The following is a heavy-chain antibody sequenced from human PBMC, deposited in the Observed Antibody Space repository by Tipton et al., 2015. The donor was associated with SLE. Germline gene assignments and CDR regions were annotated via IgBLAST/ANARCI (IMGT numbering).Heavy chain of an antibody. J-gene: IGHJ3*01. CDR3: ARDLIKARPYCFDV. Sequence: TLSLTCSLSGGSISSYYWSWIRQSPGMGLEWIGYVHYSGSTNYNPSLKGRVTISVDTSKNHFSLKLNSVTAADTAVYYCARDLIKARPYCFDVWGQGTMVTVSS. D-gene: IGHD1-26*01. V-gene: IGHV4-59*01. CDR1: GGSISSYY. CDR2: VHYSGST.